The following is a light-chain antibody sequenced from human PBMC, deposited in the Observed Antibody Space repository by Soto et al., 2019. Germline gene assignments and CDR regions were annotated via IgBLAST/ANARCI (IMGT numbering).Light chain of an antibody. J-gene: IGKJ1*01. Sequence: EIVLTQSPGTLSLSPGERATLSCRASQSVSNNYLAWYQQKPGQAPRLLIYGASNGATGIPDRFSGSGSGTDFTLPISRLEHADFAVEYCRQYGSSGTFGQGTKVDI. CDR2: GAS. CDR3: RQYGSSGT. V-gene: IGKV3-20*01. CDR1: QSVSNNY.